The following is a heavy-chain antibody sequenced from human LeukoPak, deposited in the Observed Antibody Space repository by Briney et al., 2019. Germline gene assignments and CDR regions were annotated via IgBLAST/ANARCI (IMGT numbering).Heavy chain of an antibody. CDR2: ISYDGSNR. CDR1: GFTFTSYG. Sequence: GGSLRLSCAASGFTFTSYGMHWVRQAPGKGLEWVAVISYDGSNRYYADSVKGRFTMSRDNSKNTVYLEMNSLRAEDTGVYYCARGAHYDILTGYSMAHGLFDYWGQGTLVTVSS. V-gene: IGHV3-30*03. CDR3: ARGAHYDILTGYSMAHGLFDY. D-gene: IGHD3-9*01. J-gene: IGHJ4*02.